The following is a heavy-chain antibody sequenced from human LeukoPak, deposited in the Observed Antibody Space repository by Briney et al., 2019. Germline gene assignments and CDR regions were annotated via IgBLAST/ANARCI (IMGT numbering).Heavy chain of an antibody. J-gene: IGHJ6*03. CDR1: GGSISLYH. Sequence: SETLSLTCTVSGGSISLYHWSWIRQPAGKGLEWIGRIFSSGNANYNPSLKSRVTISVDKSKNQFSLQLSSMTAAGAAVYFCARTSMSSGYYYYYMDVWGKGTTVTVSS. CDR3: ARTSMSSGYYYYYMDV. CDR2: IFSSGNA. D-gene: IGHD6-6*01. V-gene: IGHV4-4*07.